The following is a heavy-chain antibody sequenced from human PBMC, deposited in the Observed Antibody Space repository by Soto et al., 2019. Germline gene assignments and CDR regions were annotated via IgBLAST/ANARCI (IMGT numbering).Heavy chain of an antibody. CDR1: GFTFSDYY. CDR2: ISSGSGSTI. D-gene: IGHD3-22*01. CDR3: ARTDYDSSGYVDY. Sequence: PGGSLRLSCAGSGFTFSDYYMSWIRQAPGKGLEWVSYISSGSGSTIYYADSVKGRFAISRDNAKNLLYLQMNSLRAEDTAVYYCARTDYDSSGYVDYWGQGTLVTVSS. J-gene: IGHJ4*02. V-gene: IGHV3-11*01.